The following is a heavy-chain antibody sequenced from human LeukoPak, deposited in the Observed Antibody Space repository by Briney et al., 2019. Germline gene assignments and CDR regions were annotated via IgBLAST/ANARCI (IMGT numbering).Heavy chain of an antibody. D-gene: IGHD6-13*01. CDR3: ARGWYSSSWYNLNYYYGMDV. Sequence: ASVKVSCKASGYTFTSYGICWVRQAPGQGLEWMGWISAYNGNTNYAQKLQGRVTMTTDTSTSTAYMELRSLRSDDTAVYYCARGWYSSSWYNLNYYYGMDVWGQGTTVTVSS. CDR1: GYTFTSYG. V-gene: IGHV1-18*01. CDR2: ISAYNGNT. J-gene: IGHJ6*02.